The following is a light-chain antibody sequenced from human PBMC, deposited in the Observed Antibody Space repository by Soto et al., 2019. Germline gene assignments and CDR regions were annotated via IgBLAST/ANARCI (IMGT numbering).Light chain of an antibody. J-gene: IGKJ1*01. Sequence: DIRMTQSPSTLSASVGDSVTKTCRASQNISTSLAWYQHKPGKAPTLLMFDVSNLESGVPSRFSGSGSGTEFTLTISSLHSDDFATYYCQQYDYSRTFGQGTKVDNK. V-gene: IGKV1-5*01. CDR1: QNISTS. CDR2: DVS. CDR3: QQYDYSRT.